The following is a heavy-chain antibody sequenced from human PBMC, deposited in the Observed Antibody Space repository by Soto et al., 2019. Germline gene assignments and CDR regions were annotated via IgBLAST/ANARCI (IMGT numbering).Heavy chain of an antibody. D-gene: IGHD3-3*01. CDR3: ARGTVLRFLEWLAEGGWFDP. Sequence: GASVKVSCKASGYTFTSYGISWVRQAPGQGLEWMGWISAYNGNTNYAQKLQGRVTMTTYTSTSTAYMELRSLRSDDTAVYYWARGTVLRFLEWLAEGGWFDPWGQGTLVTVSS. J-gene: IGHJ5*02. V-gene: IGHV1-18*01. CDR2: ISAYNGNT. CDR1: GYTFTSYG.